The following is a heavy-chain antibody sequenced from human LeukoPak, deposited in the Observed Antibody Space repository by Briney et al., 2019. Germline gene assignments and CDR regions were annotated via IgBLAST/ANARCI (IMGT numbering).Heavy chain of an antibody. CDR3: AKGLGRAYSGSHSDAFDI. V-gene: IGHV3-30*02. CDR2: IRYDGSNK. Sequence: GGSLRLSCAASGFTFSSYGMHWVRQAPGKGLEWVAFIRYDGSNKYYADSVKGRFTISRDNSKNTLYLQMNSLRAEDTAVYYCAKGLGRAYSGSHSDAFDIWGQGTMVTVSS. J-gene: IGHJ3*02. CDR1: GFTFSSYG. D-gene: IGHD1-26*01.